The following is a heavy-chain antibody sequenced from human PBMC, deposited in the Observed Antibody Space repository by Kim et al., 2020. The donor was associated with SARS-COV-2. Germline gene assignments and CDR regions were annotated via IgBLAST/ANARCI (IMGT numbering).Heavy chain of an antibody. D-gene: IGHD4-4*01. CDR2: A. Sequence: ANYEQKFQGRVTITADESTSTAYMELSSLRSEDTAVYYCARDSLNYVFDYWSQGTLVTVSS. J-gene: IGHJ4*02. V-gene: IGHV1-69*01. CDR3: ARDSLNYVFDY.